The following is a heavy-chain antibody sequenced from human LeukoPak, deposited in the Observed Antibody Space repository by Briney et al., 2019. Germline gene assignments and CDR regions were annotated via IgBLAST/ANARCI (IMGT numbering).Heavy chain of an antibody. D-gene: IGHD3-3*01. Sequence: PGGSLRLSCAASGFTFSSHGMHWVRQAPGKGLEWVAVIRYDGSNKYYADSVKGRFTISRDNSKNTLYLQMNSLRAEDTAVYYCARGYSTMSGYSYFDYWGQGTLVTVSS. CDR2: IRYDGSNK. CDR3: ARGYSTMSGYSYFDY. V-gene: IGHV3-33*01. CDR1: GFTFSSHG. J-gene: IGHJ4*02.